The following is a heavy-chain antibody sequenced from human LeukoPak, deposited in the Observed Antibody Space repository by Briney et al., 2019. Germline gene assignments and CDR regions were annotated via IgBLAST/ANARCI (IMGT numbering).Heavy chain of an antibody. J-gene: IGHJ4*02. V-gene: IGHV3-30*03. Sequence: GGSLRLSCTASGFIFSSYGMHWVRQAPGKGLEWVAVISYDGSNKYYADSVKGRFTISRDNSKNTLYVQMNSLRAEDTAVYYCARDPARFWSGHDYWGQGTLVTVSS. CDR3: ARDPARFWSGHDY. D-gene: IGHD3-3*01. CDR2: ISYDGSNK. CDR1: GFIFSSYG.